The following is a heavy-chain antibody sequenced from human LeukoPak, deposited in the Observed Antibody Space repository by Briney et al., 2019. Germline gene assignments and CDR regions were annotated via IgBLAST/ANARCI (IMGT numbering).Heavy chain of an antibody. D-gene: IGHD5-18*01. CDR2: ISAYNGNT. Sequence: GASVKVSCKASGYSFTSFGISWVRQAPGQGLEWMGWISAYNGNTNYVQKFQGRVTMTADISTSTAYMEVRSLRSDDTAVFYCVRDLGVDTSMIFFDYWGQGTLVTVSS. J-gene: IGHJ4*02. V-gene: IGHV1-18*01. CDR1: GYSFTSFG. CDR3: VRDLGVDTSMIFFDY.